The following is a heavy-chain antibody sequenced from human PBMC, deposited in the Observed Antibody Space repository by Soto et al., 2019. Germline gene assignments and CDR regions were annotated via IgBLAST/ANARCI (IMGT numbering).Heavy chain of an antibody. CDR1: GFAFGDSA. CDR2: ISWNSGAQ. V-gene: IGHV3-9*01. D-gene: IGHD5-12*01. Sequence: EVQLVESGGDWVQPGRSQRLSCAGSGFAFGDSAMHWVRQAPGKGLEWVAGISWNSGAQGYADSVKGRLTISRDNAKKSLYLQMNTLRPEDTALYYCAKAPYAGYFYYFDSWGQGTLVTVSS. CDR3: AKAPYAGYFYYFDS. J-gene: IGHJ4*02.